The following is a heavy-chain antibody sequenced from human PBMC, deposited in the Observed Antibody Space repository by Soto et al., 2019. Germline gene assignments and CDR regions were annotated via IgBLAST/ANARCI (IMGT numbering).Heavy chain of an antibody. J-gene: IGHJ6*02. CDR2: IKSITDGGTT. CDR1: GITFSNAW. Sequence: EVQLVESGGGLVKHGGSLRLSCAASGITFSNAWMTWVRQAPGKGLEWVGRIKSITDGGTTDYAAPVKGRFTISRDDSKDTLYLQMNNLRTEDTAVYHCTTDSADIVVVPATFGMDVWGQGTTVTVSS. V-gene: IGHV3-15*01. D-gene: IGHD2-2*01. CDR3: TTDSADIVVVPATFGMDV.